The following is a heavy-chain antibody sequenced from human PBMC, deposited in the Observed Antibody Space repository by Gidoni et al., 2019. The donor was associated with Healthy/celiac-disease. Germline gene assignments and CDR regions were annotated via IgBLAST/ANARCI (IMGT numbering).Heavy chain of an antibody. CDR3: VGTSGWYGPRTSQEPRSSYWYFDL. Sequence: QLQLQASGPGLVKPSETLSLTCTVSGGSISSSSYYWGWIRQPPGKGLEWIGSIYYSGSPYYNPSLKSRVTISVDTSKNQFSLKLSSVTAADTAVYYCVGTSGWYGPRTSQEPRSSYWYFDLWGRGTLVTVSS. V-gene: IGHV4-39*01. CDR1: GGSISSSSYY. CDR2: IYYSGSP. D-gene: IGHD6-19*01. J-gene: IGHJ2*01.